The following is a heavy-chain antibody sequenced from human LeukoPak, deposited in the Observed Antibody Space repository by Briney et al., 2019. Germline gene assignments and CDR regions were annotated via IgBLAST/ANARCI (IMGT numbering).Heavy chain of an antibody. J-gene: IGHJ4*02. V-gene: IGHV3-33*01. Sequence: GGSLRLSCAASGFAFSGYGMHWVRQAPGKGLEGVAVIWYDGNNKCYEDSVKGRFTISRDNSKNTLYLQMNSLRAEDTAVYYCARDCRFGSTTCHDYWGQGTLVTVSS. D-gene: IGHD2-2*01. CDR3: ARDCRFGSTTCHDY. CDR1: GFAFSGYG. CDR2: IWYDGNNK.